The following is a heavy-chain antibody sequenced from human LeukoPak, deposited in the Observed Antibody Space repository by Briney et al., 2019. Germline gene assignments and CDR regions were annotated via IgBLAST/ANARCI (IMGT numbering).Heavy chain of an antibody. CDR2: INHSGST. J-gene: IGHJ4*02. V-gene: IGHV4-34*01. CDR3: ARRSYDSGSYYLGWYFDY. D-gene: IGHD3-10*01. CDR1: GGSFSGYY. Sequence: PSETLSLTCAVYGGSFSGYYWSWIRQPPGKGLEWIGEINHSGSTNYNPSLKSRVTISVDTSKNQFSLKLSSVTAADTAVYYCARRSYDSGSYYLGWYFDYWGQGTLVTVSS.